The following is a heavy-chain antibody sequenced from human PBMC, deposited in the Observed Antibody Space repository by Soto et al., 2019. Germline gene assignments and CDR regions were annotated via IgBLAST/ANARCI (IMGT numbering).Heavy chain of an antibody. V-gene: IGHV4-4*02. CDR3: ARDQRDIVVVVAATHYYYYGMDV. CDR2: IYHSGST. CDR1: GGSISSSNW. Sequence: QVQLQESGPGLVKPSGTLSLTCAVSGGSISSSNWWSWVRQPPGKGLEWIGEIYHSGSTNYNPSLKSRATISVDKSKNQFSLKLSSVTAADTAVYYCARDQRDIVVVVAATHYYYYGMDVWGQGTTVTVSS. D-gene: IGHD2-15*01. J-gene: IGHJ6*02.